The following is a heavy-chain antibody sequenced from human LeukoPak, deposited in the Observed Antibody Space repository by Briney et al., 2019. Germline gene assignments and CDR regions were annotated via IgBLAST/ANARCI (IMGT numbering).Heavy chain of an antibody. CDR1: GFTFSSYS. CDR2: ISSSSSYI. Sequence: GGSLRLSCAASGFTFSSYSMNWVRQAPGKGLEWVSSISSSSSYIYYADSVKGRFTISSDNAKNSLYLQMNSLRAEDTAVYYCARGRYCSSTSCYSYGMDVWGKGTTVTVSS. J-gene: IGHJ6*04. V-gene: IGHV3-21*01. CDR3: ARGRYCSSTSCYSYGMDV. D-gene: IGHD2-2*01.